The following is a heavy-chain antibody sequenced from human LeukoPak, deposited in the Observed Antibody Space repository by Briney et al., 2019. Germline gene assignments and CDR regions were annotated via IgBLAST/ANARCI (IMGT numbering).Heavy chain of an antibody. Sequence: KTGGSLRLSCVVSGFGFSDSYMTWIRQTPGKGLEWLAYISGSGSDIYYADSVKGRFTISRDNAKNSLYLQMNSLRAEDTAVYYCARGDSRSGYIIWGQGTMVTVSS. CDR1: GFGFSDSY. J-gene: IGHJ3*02. CDR3: ARGDSRSGYII. V-gene: IGHV3-11*04. CDR2: ISGSGSDI. D-gene: IGHD3-22*01.